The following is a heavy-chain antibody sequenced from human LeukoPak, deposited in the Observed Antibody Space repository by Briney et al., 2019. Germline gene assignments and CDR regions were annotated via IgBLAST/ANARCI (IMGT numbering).Heavy chain of an antibody. V-gene: IGHV3-30*02. D-gene: IGHD1-26*01. CDR1: GYDFSRHG. J-gene: IGHJ4*02. Sequence: GGSLRLSCAASGYDFSRHGIHWVRQAPGKGLEWVTFIRHDSSNKYYADLVKGRFTISRDNSKNTLYLQMDSLRTEDTAVYYCAKDLGGGTYNSYWGQGTLVTVSS. CDR2: IRHDSSNK. CDR3: AKDLGGGTYNSY.